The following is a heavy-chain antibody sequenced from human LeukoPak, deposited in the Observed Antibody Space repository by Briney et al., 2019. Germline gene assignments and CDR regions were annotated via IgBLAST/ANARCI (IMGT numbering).Heavy chain of an antibody. J-gene: IGHJ6*02. CDR2: IYTSGST. CDR3: AREEGSGSLYYYYGMDV. D-gene: IGHD3-10*01. V-gene: IGHV4-4*07. CDR1: GGSISSYY. Sequence: SETLSLTCTVSGGSISSYYWSWIRQPAGKGLEWIGRIYTSGSTNYNPSLKGRVTMSVDTSKNQFSLKLSSVTAADTAVYYCAREEGSGSLYYYYGMDVWGQGTTVTVSS.